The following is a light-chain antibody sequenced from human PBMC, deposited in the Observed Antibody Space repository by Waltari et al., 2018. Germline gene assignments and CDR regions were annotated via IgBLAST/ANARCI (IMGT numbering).Light chain of an antibody. CDR2: AAS. Sequence: DIQLTQSPSSLSASVGDRVTITCRASQSISSYLNWYQQKPGKAPKLLIYAASSLQSGVPSRFSGSGSGTDFTLTISSLQPEDFATYYCQQSYTTQFTFGPVTKVDIK. CDR3: QQSYTTQFT. CDR1: QSISSY. J-gene: IGKJ3*01. V-gene: IGKV1-39*01.